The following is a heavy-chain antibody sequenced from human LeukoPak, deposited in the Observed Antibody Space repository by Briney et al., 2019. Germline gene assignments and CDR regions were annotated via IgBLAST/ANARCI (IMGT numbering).Heavy chain of an antibody. J-gene: IGHJ6*02. CDR2: IRQDGSEK. D-gene: IGHD4-17*01. V-gene: IGHV3-7*01. Sequence: PGGSLRLSCAASRFTFSSYRMNWVRQAPGKGLEWVANIRQDGSEKYYVDSVKGRFTISRDNAKNSLYPQMNSLRAEDTAVYYCARGSTVTTMGYYYGMDVWGQGTTVTVSS. CDR1: RFTFSSYR. CDR3: ARGSTVTTMGYYYGMDV.